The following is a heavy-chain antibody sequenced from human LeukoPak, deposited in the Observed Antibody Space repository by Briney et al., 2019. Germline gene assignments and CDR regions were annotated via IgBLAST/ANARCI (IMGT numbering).Heavy chain of an antibody. D-gene: IGHD3-10*01. CDR1: GFTFSSYG. V-gene: IGHV3-33*01. J-gene: IGHJ4*02. CDR2: IWYDGSHK. CDR3: AGDLLLWFGELSGDSDY. Sequence: GGSLTLSCAASGFTFSSYGMHWVRQAPGKGLEWVAVIWYDGSHKYYADSVKGRFTISRDNSKNTLHLQMNSLRAEDTAVYYCAGDLLLWFGELSGDSDYWGQGTLVTVSS.